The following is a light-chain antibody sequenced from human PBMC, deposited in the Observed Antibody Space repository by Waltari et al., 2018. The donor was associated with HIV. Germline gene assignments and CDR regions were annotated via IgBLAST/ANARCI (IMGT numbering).Light chain of an antibody. J-gene: IGKJ3*01. Sequence: DIQMTQSPSSLSASVEDRVTITCQASQDISTYLNWYQQKPGKAPKLLIYDASNFETGVPSRFSGSGSATDFTFTISSLQPEDIATYYCQQYDNLPFTFGPGTKVDIK. CDR2: DAS. CDR3: QQYDNLPFT. V-gene: IGKV1-33*01. CDR1: QDISTY.